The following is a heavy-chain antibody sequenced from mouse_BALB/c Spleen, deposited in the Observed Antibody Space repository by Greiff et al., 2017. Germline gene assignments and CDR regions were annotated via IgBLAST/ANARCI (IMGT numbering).Heavy chain of an antibody. J-gene: IGHJ4*01. CDR3: ASRGGNAMDY. V-gene: IGHV5-6*02. CDR2: ISSGGSYT. Sequence: EVMLVESGGDLVKPGGSLKLSCAASGFTFSSYGMSWVSQTPDKRLEWVATISSGGSYTYYPDSVKGRFTISRDNAKNTLYLQMSSLKSEYTAMYYCASRGGNAMDYWGQGTSVAVSS. CDR1: GFTFSSYG.